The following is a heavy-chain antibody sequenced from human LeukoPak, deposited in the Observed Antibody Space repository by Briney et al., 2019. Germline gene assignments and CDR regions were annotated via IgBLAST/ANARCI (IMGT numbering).Heavy chain of an antibody. CDR2: IRYDGTNK. CDR1: GFIFSGYW. CDR3: AKDGVPSRWFGRNYFDY. V-gene: IGHV3-30*02. Sequence: GGSLRLSCAASGFIFSGYWMTWVRQAPGKGLEWVAFIRYDGTNKYYADSVKGRFTISRDNYKNTLYLKMNNLRAEDTAVYYCAKDGVPSRWFGRNYFDYWGQGTLVTVSS. D-gene: IGHD3-10*01. J-gene: IGHJ4*02.